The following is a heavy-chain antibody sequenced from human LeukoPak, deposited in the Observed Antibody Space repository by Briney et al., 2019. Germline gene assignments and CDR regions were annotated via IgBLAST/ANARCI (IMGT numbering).Heavy chain of an antibody. CDR1: GESFSGFY. D-gene: IGHD5-12*01. J-gene: IGHJ4*02. Sequence: SETLSLTCAVYGESFSGFYWNWIRQPPGKGLEWIGEMNHSGSTNYNPSLKSRVTISVDTSKNQFSLRLSSVTAADTAVYYCARQGDYSGYQAFDYWGQGTLVTVSS. CDR3: ARQGDYSGYQAFDY. V-gene: IGHV4-34*01. CDR2: MNHSGST.